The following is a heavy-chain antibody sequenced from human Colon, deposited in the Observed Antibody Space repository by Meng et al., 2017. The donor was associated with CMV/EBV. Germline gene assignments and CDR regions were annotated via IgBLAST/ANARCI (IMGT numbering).Heavy chain of an antibody. CDR3: GTFGGDFDY. Sequence: QGHRIESGAEMREPGASLTVSCKASGYTVSGYLIHWVRQAPGQGLEWMGCINPYSGDTIYAQKFEVGVTMTRDASITTAYLELSSLKSDDTAVYYCGTFGGDFDYWGQGTLVTVSS. D-gene: IGHD3-3*01. V-gene: IGHV1-2*02. CDR1: GYTVSGYL. CDR2: INPYSGDT. J-gene: IGHJ4*02.